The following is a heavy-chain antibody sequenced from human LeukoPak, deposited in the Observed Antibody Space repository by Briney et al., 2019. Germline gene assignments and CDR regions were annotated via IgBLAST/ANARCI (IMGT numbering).Heavy chain of an antibody. J-gene: IGHJ4*02. CDR3: ARGQNYYDSSGYYSGTYYFDY. Sequence: PGGSLRLPCAASGFTFSSYGMHWVRQAPGKGLEWVAVIWYDGSNKYYADSVKGRFTISRDNSKNTLYLQMNSLRAEDTAVYYCARGQNYYDSSGYYSGTYYFDYWGQGTLVTVSS. V-gene: IGHV3-33*01. CDR1: GFTFSSYG. CDR2: IWYDGSNK. D-gene: IGHD3-22*01.